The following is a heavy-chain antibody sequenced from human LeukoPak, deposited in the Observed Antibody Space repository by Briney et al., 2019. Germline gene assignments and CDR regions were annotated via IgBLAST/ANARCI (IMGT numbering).Heavy chain of an antibody. Sequence: GASVKVSCKASGYTFTSYGISWVRQAPGQGLEWMGWISAYNGNTNYAQKLQGRVTMTTDTSTSTAYMELRSLRSDDTAVYYCASGHCSSTSCYLYYYMDAWGKGTTVTVSS. V-gene: IGHV1-18*01. CDR3: ASGHCSSTSCYLYYYMDA. CDR2: ISAYNGNT. J-gene: IGHJ6*03. CDR1: GYTFTSYG. D-gene: IGHD2-2*03.